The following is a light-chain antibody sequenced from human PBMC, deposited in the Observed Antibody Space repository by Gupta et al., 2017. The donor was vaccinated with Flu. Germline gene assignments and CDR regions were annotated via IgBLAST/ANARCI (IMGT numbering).Light chain of an antibody. Sequence: PPPLSASVGDRVTLTCRASQSISSWLAWYQQRPGKAPVLLMYKASDLQSVVPSRFSGSGSGTEFTLTITSLQPDDFATYYCHQYDTYPDTFGQGTKLEIK. J-gene: IGKJ2*01. V-gene: IGKV1-5*03. CDR3: HQYDTYPDT. CDR2: KAS. CDR1: QSISSW.